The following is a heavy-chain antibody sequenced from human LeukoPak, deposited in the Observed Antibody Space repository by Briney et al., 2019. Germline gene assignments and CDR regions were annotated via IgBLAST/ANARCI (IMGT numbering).Heavy chain of an antibody. CDR2: ISPYNADT. V-gene: IGHV1-18*01. CDR1: GYTFSDYS. D-gene: IGHD4-17*01. CDR3: ARVTTVTRSPWPWGPKKIGQEVNWFDP. J-gene: IGHJ5*02. Sequence: GASVKVSCKASGYTFSDYSITWVRQAPGQGLEWMGWISPYNADTNYAQNFQGRVTMTTDRSTRTAYMELRNLRSDDTAVYYCARVTTVTRSPWPWGPKKIGQEVNWFDPWGQGTLITVS.